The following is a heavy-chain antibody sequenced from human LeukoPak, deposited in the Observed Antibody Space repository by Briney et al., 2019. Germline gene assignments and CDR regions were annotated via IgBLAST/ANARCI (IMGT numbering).Heavy chain of an antibody. V-gene: IGHV4-59*01. CDR3: ARDQRDYYGSGSYRALDY. J-gene: IGHJ4*02. D-gene: IGHD3-10*01. CDR1: GGSISSYY. Sequence: SETLSLTCTVSGGSISSYYWSWIRQPPGKGLEWIGYIYYSGSTNYNPSLKSRVTISVDTSKNQFSLKLSSVTAADTAVYYCARDQRDYYGSGSYRALDYWGQGTLVTVSS. CDR2: IYYSGST.